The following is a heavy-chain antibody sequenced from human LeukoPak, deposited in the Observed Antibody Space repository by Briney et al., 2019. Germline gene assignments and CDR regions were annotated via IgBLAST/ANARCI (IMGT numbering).Heavy chain of an antibody. V-gene: IGHV4-4*07. J-gene: IGHJ4*02. CDR3: ARAAGAAGGQYFDY. CDR1: GGSISGYY. D-gene: IGHD6-13*01. CDR2: IYTNRDT. Sequence: SETLSLTCTVSGGSISGYYWSWIRQPAGQGLEWIGRIYTNRDTKFNPSLKSRVTMSVDTSKNQLSLKLRPVTAADTAVYYCARAAGAAGGQYFDYWGQGTLVTVSS.